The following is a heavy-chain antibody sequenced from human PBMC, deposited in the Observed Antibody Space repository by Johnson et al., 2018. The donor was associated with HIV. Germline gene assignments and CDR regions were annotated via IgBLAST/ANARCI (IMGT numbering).Heavy chain of an antibody. CDR1: GFTFSSYG. Sequence: QVQLVESGGGVVQPGRSLRLSCAASGFTFSSYGMHWVRQAPGKGLEWVAFIRYDGSNKYYADSVKGRFTISRDNSKNTLYLQMNSLRAEDTAVYYCAKEQSVVGVRAFDIWGQGTMVTVSS. J-gene: IGHJ3*02. V-gene: IGHV3-30*02. D-gene: IGHD2-15*01. CDR2: IRYDGSNK. CDR3: AKEQSVVGVRAFDI.